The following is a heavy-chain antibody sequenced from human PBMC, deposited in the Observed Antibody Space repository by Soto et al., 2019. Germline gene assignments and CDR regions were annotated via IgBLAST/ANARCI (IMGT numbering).Heavy chain of an antibody. J-gene: IGHJ4*02. V-gene: IGHV3-7*03. D-gene: IGHD3-16*01. CDR3: ARGTSHYYYAHVWY. CDR2: IQHDGRET. Sequence: XVSLRLSCVASGFTLRSYWMRGVRQAPGKALECVANIQHDGRETFYVDSVKGRFTISRDNSNNTLYLHMDRLGVEDTAVYYCARGTSHYYYAHVWYWGLGALVIVSS. CDR1: GFTLRSYW.